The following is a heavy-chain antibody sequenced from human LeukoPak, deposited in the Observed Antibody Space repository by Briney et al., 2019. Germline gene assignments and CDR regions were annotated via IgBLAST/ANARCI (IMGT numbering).Heavy chain of an antibody. D-gene: IGHD4-17*01. Sequence: GGSLRLSCADSGRTFGDYTMNWVRQAPGKGLEWVSSISGSSTYIYYADSVKGRFTVSRDNAKNSLYLQMNSLRVDDTAVYYCARDADYGDYRFDYWGQGTLVTVSS. CDR2: ISGSSTYI. CDR1: GRTFGDYT. V-gene: IGHV3-21*06. CDR3: ARDADYGDYRFDY. J-gene: IGHJ4*02.